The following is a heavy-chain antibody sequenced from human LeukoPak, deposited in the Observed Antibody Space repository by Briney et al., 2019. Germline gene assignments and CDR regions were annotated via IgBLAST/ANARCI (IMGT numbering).Heavy chain of an antibody. CDR1: GASFSGYS. CDR3: ARPRLLFGSGPILV. J-gene: IGHJ4*02. CDR2: FSHTGSP. Sequence: PSETLSLTCAISGASFSGYSWTWIRQPPGKGLEWIGEFSHTGSPIYNPSLKSRVNISIDTSKNQFPLRLTSVTAADTAVYFCARPRLLFGSGPILVWGQGTLVTVSS. V-gene: IGHV4-34*01. D-gene: IGHD3-10*01.